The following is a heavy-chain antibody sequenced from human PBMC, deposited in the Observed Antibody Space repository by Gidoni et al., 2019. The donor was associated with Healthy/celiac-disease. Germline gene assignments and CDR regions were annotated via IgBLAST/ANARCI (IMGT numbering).Heavy chain of an antibody. J-gene: IGHJ6*02. CDR2: ISSSGSTI. CDR3: ARDGFLEWSDYGMDV. D-gene: IGHD3-3*01. V-gene: IGHV3-11*01. Sequence: QVQLVESGGGLVKPGGSLRLSCSASGFPFVYYYMSWLRQAPGKGLEWVSYISSSGSTIYYADSVKGRFTISRDNAKNSLYLQMNSLRAEDTAVYYCARDGFLEWSDYGMDVWGQGTTVTVSS. CDR1: GFPFVYYY.